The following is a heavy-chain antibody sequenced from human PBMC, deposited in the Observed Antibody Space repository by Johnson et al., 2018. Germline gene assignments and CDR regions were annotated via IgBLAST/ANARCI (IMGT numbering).Heavy chain of an antibody. CDR2: IWYDGRNK. Sequence: QVQLVQSGGGVVQPGRSLRLSCAASGFTFSSYGMHWVRQAPGKGLEWVAVIWYDGRNKYYADSVKGRFTNSRDNSKNTLYLQMNSLRAEDTALYYCAKDGDMRGMDVWGQGTTVTVSS. J-gene: IGHJ6*02. CDR1: GFTFSSYG. CDR3: AKDGDMRGMDV. V-gene: IGHV3-33*06. D-gene: IGHD2-21*02.